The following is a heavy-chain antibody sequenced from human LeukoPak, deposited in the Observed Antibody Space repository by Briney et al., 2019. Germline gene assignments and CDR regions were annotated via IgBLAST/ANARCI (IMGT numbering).Heavy chain of an antibody. V-gene: IGHV3-21*01. J-gene: IGHJ4*02. Sequence: GGSLRLSCAASGFTLSSYSMNWVRQAPGKGLEWVSSISSSSSYIHYADSVKGRFTISRDNAKNSLYLQMNSLRAEDTAVYYCASGLSAAIDYFDYWGQGTLVTVSS. CDR2: ISSSSSYI. CDR1: GFTLSSYS. D-gene: IGHD6-13*01. CDR3: ASGLSAAIDYFDY.